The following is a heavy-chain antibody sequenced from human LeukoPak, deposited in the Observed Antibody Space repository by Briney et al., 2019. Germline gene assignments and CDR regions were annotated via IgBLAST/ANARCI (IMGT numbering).Heavy chain of an antibody. Sequence: PGGSLRLSCTASGFTFSNYAMTWVRQAPGKGLEWVSAISGSGGSTFNADSVKGRFTISRDNSKNTLYLQMNSLRAGDTAIYYCAKDVFELYDIYDHWGQGTLVTVSS. CDR3: AKDVFELYDIYDH. J-gene: IGHJ4*02. D-gene: IGHD3-9*01. CDR2: ISGSGGST. V-gene: IGHV3-23*01. CDR1: GFTFSNYA.